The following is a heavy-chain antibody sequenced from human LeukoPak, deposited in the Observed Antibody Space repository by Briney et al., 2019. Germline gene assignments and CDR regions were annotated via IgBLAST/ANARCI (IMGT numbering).Heavy chain of an antibody. Sequence: GGSLRLSCAGSGFTFSTYSMNWVRQAPGKGLEWVSGINWNGGSTDYADSVKGRFTISRDNAKNSLYLQMNSLRAEDTAVYYCARGPYTIYGDYVFINWFDPWGQGTLVTVSS. V-gene: IGHV3-20*04. J-gene: IGHJ5*02. CDR2: INWNGGST. D-gene: IGHD4-17*01. CDR1: GFTFSTYS. CDR3: ARGPYTIYGDYVFINWFDP.